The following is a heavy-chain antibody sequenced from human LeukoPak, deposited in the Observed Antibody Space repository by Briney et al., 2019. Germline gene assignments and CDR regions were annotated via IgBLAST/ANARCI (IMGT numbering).Heavy chain of an antibody. CDR3: ASTPSSGWYD. Sequence: SETLSLTCSVSGDSISSSTYHWAWIRQPPGKGLEWIGSIYHSGSTHYNPSLKSRVTISVDTSKNQFSLKVSSVTAADTAVYYCASTPSSGWYDWGQGTLVTVSS. J-gene: IGHJ4*02. D-gene: IGHD6-19*01. CDR2: IYHSGST. V-gene: IGHV4-39*07. CDR1: GDSISSSTYH.